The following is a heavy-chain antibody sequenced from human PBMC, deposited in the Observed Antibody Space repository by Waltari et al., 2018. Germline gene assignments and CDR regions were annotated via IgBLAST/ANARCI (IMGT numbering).Heavy chain of an antibody. D-gene: IGHD2-21*02. CDR1: GFSFHNYD. Sequence: EVQLMESGGGLVQPGGSLSLSWAAPGFSFHNYDMNWVRQAPGKGLEWVSYISSSGETVFYAESVQGRFTISRDNAKSALYLQMNSVRAEDTAVYYCTRDLPDGDIDYWGQGTLVNVSS. V-gene: IGHV3-48*03. J-gene: IGHJ4*02. CDR2: ISSSGETV. CDR3: TRDLPDGDIDY.